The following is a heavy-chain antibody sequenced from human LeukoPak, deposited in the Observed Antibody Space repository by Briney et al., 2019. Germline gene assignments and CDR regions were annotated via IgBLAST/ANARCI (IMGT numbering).Heavy chain of an antibody. V-gene: IGHV5-51*01. CDR1: GYSFTSYW. CDR3: ARLLRNIAAAVYYFDY. D-gene: IGHD6-13*01. J-gene: IGHJ4*02. Sequence: GESLKISCKGSGYSFTSYWIGWGRQMPGKGLEWMGIIYPGDSDTRYSPSFQGQVTISADKSISTAYLQWSSLKASDTAMYYCARLLRNIAAAVYYFDYWGQGTLVTVSS. CDR2: IYPGDSDT.